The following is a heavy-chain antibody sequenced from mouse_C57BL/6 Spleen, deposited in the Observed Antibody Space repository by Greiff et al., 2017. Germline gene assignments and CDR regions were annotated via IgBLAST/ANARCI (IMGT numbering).Heavy chain of an antibody. D-gene: IGHD2-2*01. CDR1: GYTFTSYW. V-gene: IGHV1-64*01. Sequence: VKLQQPGAELVKPGASVKLSCKASGYTFTSYWMHWVKQRPGQGLEWIGMIHPNSGSTNYNEKFKSKATLTVDKSSSTAYMQLSSLTSEDSAVYYCARGLSTMVTTRDYFDYWGQGTTLTVSS. J-gene: IGHJ2*01. CDR2: IHPNSGST. CDR3: ARGLSTMVTTRDYFDY.